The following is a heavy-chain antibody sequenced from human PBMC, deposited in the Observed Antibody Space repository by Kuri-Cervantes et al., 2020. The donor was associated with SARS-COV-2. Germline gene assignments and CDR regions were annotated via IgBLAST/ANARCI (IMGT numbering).Heavy chain of an antibody. V-gene: IGHV3-21*01. CDR3: ARDGTVGY. CDR2: ISSSSSYI. J-gene: IGHJ4*02. D-gene: IGHD4-23*01. Sequence: GESLKISCAASGFTFSSYAMHWVRQAPGKGLEWVSSISSSSSYIYYADSVKGRFTISRDNAKNSLYLQMNSLRAEDTAVYYCARDGTVGYWGQGTLVTVSS. CDR1: GFTFSSYA.